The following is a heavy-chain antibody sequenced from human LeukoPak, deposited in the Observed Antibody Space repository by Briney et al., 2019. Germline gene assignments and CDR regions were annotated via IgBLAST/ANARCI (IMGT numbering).Heavy chain of an antibody. V-gene: IGHV4-39*01. D-gene: IGHD4-17*01. CDR3: ASPGDYGDHRRFDY. CDR2: IYYSGST. CDR1: GGSISSNSGY. J-gene: IGHJ4*02. Sequence: SETLSLTCIVSGGSISSNSGYWGWIRQPTWRGLEWIGSIYYSGSTYYNPSLKSRVTISVDTSKNQFSLKLSSVTAADTALYYCASPGDYGDHRRFDYWGQGTLVTVSS.